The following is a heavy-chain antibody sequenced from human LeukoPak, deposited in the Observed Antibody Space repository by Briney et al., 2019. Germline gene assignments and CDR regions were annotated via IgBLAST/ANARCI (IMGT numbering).Heavy chain of an antibody. J-gene: IGHJ4*02. CDR1: GYTFTSYS. Sequence: ASVKLSCKASGYTFTSYSMHRVPQAPGQGLEWMGIINPSGGSTSYAQKFQGRVTMTRDTSTSTVYMELSSLRSEDTVVYYCGRGIVGATVGYWGQGTLVTVSS. CDR3: GRGIVGATVGY. D-gene: IGHD1-26*01. CDR2: INPSGGST. V-gene: IGHV1-46*01.